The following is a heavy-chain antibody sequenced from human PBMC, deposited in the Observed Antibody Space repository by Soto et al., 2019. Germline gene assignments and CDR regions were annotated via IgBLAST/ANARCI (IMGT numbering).Heavy chain of an antibody. Sequence: ASVKVSCKASGYTFTSYAMHWVRQAPGQRLEWMGWINAGNGNTKYSQKFQGRVTITRDTSASTAYMELSSLRSEDTAVYYCARANRWGYCSGGSCYSGPYYFDYWGQGTLVTVS. D-gene: IGHD2-15*01. J-gene: IGHJ4*02. CDR3: ARANRWGYCSGGSCYSGPYYFDY. CDR2: INAGNGNT. V-gene: IGHV1-3*01. CDR1: GYTFTSYA.